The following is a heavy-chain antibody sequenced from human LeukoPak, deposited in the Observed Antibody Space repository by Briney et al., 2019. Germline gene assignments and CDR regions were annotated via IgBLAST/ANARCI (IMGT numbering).Heavy chain of an antibody. J-gene: IGHJ4*02. Sequence: SVKVSCKASGGTFSSYAISWVRQAPGQGLEWMGGIIPIFGTANYAQKFQGRVTITTDESTSTAYMELSSLRSEDTAVYYCARGPGLQFKSYFDYWGQGTLVTVS. D-gene: IGHD5-24*01. V-gene: IGHV1-69*05. CDR3: ARGPGLQFKSYFDY. CDR2: IIPIFGTA. CDR1: GGTFSSYA.